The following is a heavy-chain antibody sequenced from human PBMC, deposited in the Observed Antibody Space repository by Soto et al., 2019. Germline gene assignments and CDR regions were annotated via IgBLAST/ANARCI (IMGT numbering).Heavy chain of an antibody. V-gene: IGHV3-30-3*01. CDR1: GFTFSSYA. Sequence: PGGSLRLSCAASGFTFSSYAMHWVRQAPGKGLEWVAVISYDGSNKYYADSVKGRFTISRDNSKNTLYLQMNSLRAEDTAVYYCARDSGYSYGYDQPWYYFDYWGQGTLVTVSS. D-gene: IGHD5-18*01. CDR2: ISYDGSNK. CDR3: ARDSGYSYGYDQPWYYFDY. J-gene: IGHJ4*02.